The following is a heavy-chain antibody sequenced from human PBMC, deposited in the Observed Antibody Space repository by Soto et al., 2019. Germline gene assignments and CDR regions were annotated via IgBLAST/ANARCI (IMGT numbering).Heavy chain of an antibody. V-gene: IGHV3-30*18. CDR3: AKDFLRADYYDSSGPPPEYYFDY. CDR2: ISYDGSNK. D-gene: IGHD3-22*01. CDR1: GFTFSSYG. Sequence: GGSLRLSCAASGFTFSSYGMHWVRQAPGKGLEWVAVISYDGSNKYYADSVKGRFTISRDNSKNTLYLQMNSLRAEDTAVYYCAKDFLRADYYDSSGPPPEYYFDYWGQGTLVTVSS. J-gene: IGHJ4*02.